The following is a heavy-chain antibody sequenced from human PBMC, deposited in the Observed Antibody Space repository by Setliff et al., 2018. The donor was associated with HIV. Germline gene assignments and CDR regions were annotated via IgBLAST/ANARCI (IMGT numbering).Heavy chain of an antibody. J-gene: IGHJ4*02. Sequence: GGSLRLSCAASGFTFSNHVMNWVRQAPGKGLEWVSAISTSGGAADYADSVKGRFTISRDNSRNTLYLQMNSLRAEDTAVYYCARDSPLSHFDYWGQGILVTVSS. V-gene: IGHV3-23*01. CDR2: ISTSGGAA. CDR3: ARDSPLSHFDY. D-gene: IGHD2-21*01. CDR1: GFTFSNHV.